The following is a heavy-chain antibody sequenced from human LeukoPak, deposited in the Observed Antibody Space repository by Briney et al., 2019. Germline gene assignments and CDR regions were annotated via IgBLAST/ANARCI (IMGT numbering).Heavy chain of an antibody. J-gene: IGHJ4*02. CDR1: GGSTSSGGYY. D-gene: IGHD3-10*01. V-gene: IGHV4-31*03. CDR2: IYYSGLT. Sequence: SQSLSLTCTVSGGSTSSGGYYWSWIRQKPGKGLEWIGYIYYSGLTYYNPSLGSRVTVSLDTSRNQFSLKLTSVTAADTAVYYCARERTYFGSGSYPHSWGQGTMVTVSS. CDR3: ARERTYFGSGSYPHS.